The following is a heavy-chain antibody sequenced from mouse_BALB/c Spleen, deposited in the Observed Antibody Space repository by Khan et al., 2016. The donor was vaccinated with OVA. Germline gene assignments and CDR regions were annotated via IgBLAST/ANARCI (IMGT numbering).Heavy chain of an antibody. V-gene: IGHV3-2*02. CDR1: GYSITSDYA. CDR3: ARVYGGDFDY. J-gene: IGHJ2*01. CDR2: ISYSGKT. D-gene: IGHD2-10*02. Sequence: VQLKESGPGLVKPSQSLSLTCTVTGYSITSDYAWNWIRQFPGNKLEWMGYISYSGKTNYNPSLKSRISITRDTSKNQFFLQLNSVTTEDTATYYCARVYGGDFDYWGQGTTLTVSS.